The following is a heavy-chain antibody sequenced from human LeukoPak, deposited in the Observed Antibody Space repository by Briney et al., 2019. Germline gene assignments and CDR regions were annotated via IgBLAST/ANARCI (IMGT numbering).Heavy chain of an antibody. D-gene: IGHD3-10*01. CDR2: FSSSGNMT. J-gene: IGHJ5*02. CDR1: GFTFSTYD. CDR3: ARYYYGSGTSFDP. Sequence: GGSLRLSCAASGFTFSTYDISWVRQAPGKGLEWVSTFSSSGNMTYYADSVKGRFTISRDNAKNSLYLQMSSLRAEGTAVFYCARYYYGSGTSFDPWGQGTLVTVSS. V-gene: IGHV3-21*01.